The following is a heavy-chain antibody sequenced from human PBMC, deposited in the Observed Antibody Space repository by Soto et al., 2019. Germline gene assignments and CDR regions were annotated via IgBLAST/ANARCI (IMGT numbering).Heavy chain of an antibody. CDR2: IFSNGRN. Sequence: SGPTLVNPTETLTLTCTVSGFSLSNARMGVRWIRQPPGEALEGLAPIFSNGRNSYSTSLTTRLANSKDTPKSQVVLAVANMAHVDTARYYGARILGYSSYYDILTGPDYYYYYCMDVWGQGTPVTVSS. D-gene: IGHD3-9*01. V-gene: IGHV2-26*01. CDR3: ARILGYSSYYDILTGPDYYYYYCMDV. CDR1: GFSLSNARMG. J-gene: IGHJ6*02.